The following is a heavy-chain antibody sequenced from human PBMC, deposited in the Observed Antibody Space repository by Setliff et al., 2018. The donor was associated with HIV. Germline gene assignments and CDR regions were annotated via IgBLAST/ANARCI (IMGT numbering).Heavy chain of an antibody. CDR3: ASGSEHYYDSSGYLFLSYYYYGMDV. CDR2: IIPIFGTS. D-gene: IGHD3-22*01. Sequence: SVKVSCKASGGTFSSYAISWVRQAPGQGLEWMGRIIPIFGTSNYAQKLQGRVTMTTDTSTSTAYMELRSLRSDDTAVYYCASGSEHYYDSSGYLFLSYYYYGMDVWGQGTTVTVSS. CDR1: GGTFSSYA. V-gene: IGHV1-69*05. J-gene: IGHJ6*02.